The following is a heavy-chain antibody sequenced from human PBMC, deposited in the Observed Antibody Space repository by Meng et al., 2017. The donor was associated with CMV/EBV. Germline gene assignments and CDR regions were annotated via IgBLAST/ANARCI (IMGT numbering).Heavy chain of an antibody. CDR3: AKDKWRHIVVVPGFDY. V-gene: IGHV3-9*01. Sequence: LSLTCAASGFTFDVYAMHWVRQAPGKGLEWVSGISWNSGSIGYADSVKGRFTISRDNAKNSLYLQMNSLRAEDTALYYCAKDKWRHIVVVPGFDYWGQGTLVTVSS. CDR2: ISWNSGSI. J-gene: IGHJ4*02. D-gene: IGHD2-2*01. CDR1: GFTFDVYA.